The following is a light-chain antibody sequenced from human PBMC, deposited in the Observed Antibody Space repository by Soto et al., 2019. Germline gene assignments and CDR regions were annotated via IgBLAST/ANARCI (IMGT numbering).Light chain of an antibody. J-gene: IGKJ5*01. CDR2: GAS. V-gene: IGKV3D-7*01. CDR1: QTVTNSY. Sequence: EIVLTQSPGTLSLSPGERATLSCRASQTVTNSYVAWYQQQLGQAPRLLIYGASIRATGIPDRFSGSGSGTDFTLTISSLQAEDFAVYYCQQDYNLPFTFGQGTRLEIK. CDR3: QQDYNLPFT.